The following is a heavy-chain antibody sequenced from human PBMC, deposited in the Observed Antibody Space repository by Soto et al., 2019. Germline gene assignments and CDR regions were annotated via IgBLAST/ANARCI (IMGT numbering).Heavy chain of an antibody. V-gene: IGHV1-2*02. CDR1: GYSFTGYY. Sequence: QVQLVQSGAEVKRPGASVKVSCKASGYSFTGYYMHWVRQAPGQGLEWMGWIIPHSGETNYAQKFQARVTLTRDTSISTAYMPLSGLTSDDTAVYYCARETDDFTTGAHDLRGQGTLVTVSS. CDR2: IIPHSGET. CDR3: ARETDDFTTGAHDL. D-gene: IGHD1-26*01. J-gene: IGHJ5*02.